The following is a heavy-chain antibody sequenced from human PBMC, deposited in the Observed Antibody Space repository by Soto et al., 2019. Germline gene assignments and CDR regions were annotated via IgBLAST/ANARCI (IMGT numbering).Heavy chain of an antibody. V-gene: IGHV5-10-1*01. D-gene: IGHD1-26*01. J-gene: IGHJ6*02. CDR1: GYRFTSYW. Sequence: PGESLKISCKVSGYRFTSYWISWVRQMPGKGLEWMGRIDPSDSYTNYSPSFQGHVTISADKSISTAYLQWSSLKASDTAMYYCARSLLGELLVRYGMDVWGQGTTVTVSS. CDR2: IDPSDSYT. CDR3: ARSLLGELLVRYGMDV.